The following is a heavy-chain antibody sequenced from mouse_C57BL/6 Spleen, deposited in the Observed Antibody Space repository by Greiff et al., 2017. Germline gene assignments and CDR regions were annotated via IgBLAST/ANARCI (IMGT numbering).Heavy chain of an antibody. CDR3: ARSDGYSIAY. J-gene: IGHJ3*01. CDR2: IDPSDSET. Sequence: QVQLQQPGAELVRPGSSVKLSCKASGYTFTSYWMHWVKQRPIQGLEWIGNIDPSDSETHYNQKFKDKATLTVDKSSSTAYMQLSSLTSEDSAVYYCARSDGYSIAYWGQGTLVTVSA. D-gene: IGHD2-3*01. CDR1: GYTFTSYW. V-gene: IGHV1-52*01.